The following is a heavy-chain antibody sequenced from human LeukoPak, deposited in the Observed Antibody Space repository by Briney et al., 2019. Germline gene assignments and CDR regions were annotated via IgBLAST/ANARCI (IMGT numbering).Heavy chain of an antibody. CDR3: SGSWPPDY. CDR1: GFTVSGNY. CDR2: IYSDGTT. Sequence: PGGSLRLSCAASGFTVSGNYMNWVRQAPGKGLEWVSIIYSDGTTYYADSVKGRFTISRDNSKNTLYLQMNSLRAEDTAVYYCSGSWPPDYWGQGTLVTVFS. V-gene: IGHV3-53*01. J-gene: IGHJ4*02.